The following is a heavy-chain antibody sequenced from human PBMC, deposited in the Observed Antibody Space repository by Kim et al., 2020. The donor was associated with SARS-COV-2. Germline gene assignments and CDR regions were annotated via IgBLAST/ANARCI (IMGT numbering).Heavy chain of an antibody. CDR2: T. J-gene: IGHJ4*02. Sequence: TIYAQKFQGRITMIRDTSTSTFYMELSSLRSEDTAMYYCARAFGATDYWGQGTLVTVSS. CDR3: ARAFGATDY. D-gene: IGHD3-16*01. V-gene: IGHV1-46*01.